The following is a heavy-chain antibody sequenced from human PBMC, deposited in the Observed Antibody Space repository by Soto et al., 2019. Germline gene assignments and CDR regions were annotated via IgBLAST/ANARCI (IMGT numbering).Heavy chain of an antibody. D-gene: IGHD5-12*01. V-gene: IGHV3-30-3*01. CDR3: ARDIGYFLSDGMDV. J-gene: IGHJ6*02. Sequence: GGSLRLSCAASGFTFSSYAMHWVRQAPGKGLEWVAVISYDGSNKYYADSVKGRFTISRDNSKNTLYLQMNSLRAEDTAVYYCARDIGYFLSDGMDVWGQGTTVTVSS. CDR2: ISYDGSNK. CDR1: GFTFSSYA.